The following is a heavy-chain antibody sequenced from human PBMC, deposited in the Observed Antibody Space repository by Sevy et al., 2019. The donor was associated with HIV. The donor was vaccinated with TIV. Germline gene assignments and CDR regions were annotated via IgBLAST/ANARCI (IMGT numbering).Heavy chain of an antibody. CDR3: ARAPPVVVVPGAPSWFDP. J-gene: IGHJ5*02. D-gene: IGHD2-2*01. CDR2: INDSGIT. CDR1: DGSFSGYY. Sequence: SETLSLTCAVHDGSFSGYYWNWIRQLPGKGLEWIGEINDSGITYYNPSLKSRVTISVDTSKNQFSLKLNSVTAADTAVYFCARAPPVVVVPGAPSWFDPWGQGTLVTVSS. V-gene: IGHV4-34*01.